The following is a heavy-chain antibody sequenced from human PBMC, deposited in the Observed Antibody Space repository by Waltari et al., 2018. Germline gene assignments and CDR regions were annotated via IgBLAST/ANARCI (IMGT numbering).Heavy chain of an antibody. CDR3: AKGESMVQWGGGYYGLDV. CDR1: GGSFSTYT. Sequence: QVQLVQSGAEVKKPGSSVKVSCKASGGSFSTYTISWVRQAPGQGLEYMGAIPPWFRRTHYAEKFQGGVSSTADEVTTTVYMELKTLKHEDTAIYFCAKGESMVQWGGGYYGLDVWGQGTSVAVVS. J-gene: IGHJ6*01. V-gene: IGHV1-69*13. CDR2: IPPWFRRT. D-gene: IGHD3-10*01.